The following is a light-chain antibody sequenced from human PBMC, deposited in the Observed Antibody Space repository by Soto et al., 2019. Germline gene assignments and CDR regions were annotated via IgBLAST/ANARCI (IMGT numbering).Light chain of an antibody. CDR2: KAS. CDR3: QHYDTYYS. CDR1: QSISNW. V-gene: IGKV1-5*03. Sequence: DIRMTQSPSTLSASVGDRVTMTCRASQSISNWLAWYQQKPGKAPKLLIYKASILESGVPSRFSGSGSGTEFTLTISSLQPDDFATYYCQHYDTYYSFGPGTTVDL. J-gene: IGKJ3*01.